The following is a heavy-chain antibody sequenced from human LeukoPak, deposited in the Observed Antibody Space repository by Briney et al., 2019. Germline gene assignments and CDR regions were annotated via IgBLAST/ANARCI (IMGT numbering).Heavy chain of an antibody. CDR2: ISYDGSNK. D-gene: IGHD3-22*01. J-gene: IGHJ3*02. CDR3: ARAEKPPHYYDSSGYITDAFDI. CDR1: GFAFSSYA. Sequence: PGRSLRLSCAASGFAFSSYAMHWVRQAPGKGLEWVAVISYDGSNKYYADSVKGRFTISRDNSKNTLYLQMNSLRAEDTAVYYCARAEKPPHYYDSSGYITDAFDIWGQGTMVTVSS. V-gene: IGHV3-30-3*01.